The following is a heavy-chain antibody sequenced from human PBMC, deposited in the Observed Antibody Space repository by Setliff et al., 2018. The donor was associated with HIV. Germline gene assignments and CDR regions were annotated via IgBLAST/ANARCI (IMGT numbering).Heavy chain of an antibody. J-gene: IGHJ4*02. D-gene: IGHD3-3*01. CDR2: INQSGIS. CDR3: ARGGGFWSGQLDY. V-gene: IGHV4-34*01. CDR1: GGSFSDHY. Sequence: SETLSLTCAVYGGSFSDHYWTWIRQPPGKGLEWIGEINQSGISNFNPSLKSRVTMPIDTPKNQFSLKLSSVTAAETAIYFCARGGGFWSGQLDYWGQGTRVTVS.